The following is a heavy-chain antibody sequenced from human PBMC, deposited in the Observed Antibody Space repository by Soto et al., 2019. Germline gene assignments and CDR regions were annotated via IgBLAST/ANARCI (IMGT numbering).Heavy chain of an antibody. CDR2: TYYRSKWYN. J-gene: IGHJ4*01. V-gene: IGHV6-1*01. CDR1: GASVSSNGAA. CDR3: ERIIENCSGGSCYPGPFDY. D-gene: IGHD2-15*01. Sequence: QTLSLTCAISGASVSSNGAAWNWIRQSPSRGLEWLGRTYYRSKWYNDYAVSVKRRITINPDTSKNQFSLQLNSVTPEDTAVYYCERIIENCSGGSCYPGPFDYWGHVTLGTDSS.